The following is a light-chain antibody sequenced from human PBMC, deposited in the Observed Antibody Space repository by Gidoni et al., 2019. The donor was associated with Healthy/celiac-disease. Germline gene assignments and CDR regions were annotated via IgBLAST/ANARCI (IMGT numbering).Light chain of an antibody. CDR3: GTGDSSLRV. V-gene: IGLV1-51*01. CDR1: SSNIGNNY. CDR2: DNN. Sequence: QSVLTQPPSVSAAPGQKVTISCSGSSSNIGNNYVSWYQQLPGTAPKLLIYDNNKRPSGIPDRFSGSKAGTSATLGITGLQTGDEADYCGTGDSSLRVCGGGTKLTVL. J-gene: IGLJ3*02.